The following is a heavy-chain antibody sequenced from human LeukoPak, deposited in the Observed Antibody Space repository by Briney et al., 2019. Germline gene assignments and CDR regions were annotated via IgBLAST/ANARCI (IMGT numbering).Heavy chain of an antibody. Sequence: GRSLRLSCAASGFTFSSYAMSWVRQAPGKGLEWVSAISGSGGSTYYADSVKGRFTISRDNSKNTLYLQMNSLRAEDTAVYYCSTYYYGSGSYYNHSGFDYWGQGTLVTVSS. CDR1: GFTFSSYA. CDR3: STYYYGSGSYYNHSGFDY. D-gene: IGHD3-10*01. J-gene: IGHJ4*02. CDR2: ISGSGGST. V-gene: IGHV3-23*01.